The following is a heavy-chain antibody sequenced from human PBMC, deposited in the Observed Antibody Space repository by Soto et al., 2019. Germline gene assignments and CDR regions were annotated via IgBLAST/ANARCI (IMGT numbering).Heavy chain of an antibody. J-gene: IGHJ1*01. CDR1: GGTFISYT. Sequence: GASVKVSCKASGGTFISYTISWVRQAPGQGLEWMGRIIPILGIANYAQKFQGRVTITADKSTSTAYMELSSLRSEDTAVYYCARDRGGGVLRDKKYFQHWGQGTLVTVSS. CDR3: ARDRGGGVLRDKKYFQH. D-gene: IGHD2-8*02. CDR2: IIPILGIA. V-gene: IGHV1-69*04.